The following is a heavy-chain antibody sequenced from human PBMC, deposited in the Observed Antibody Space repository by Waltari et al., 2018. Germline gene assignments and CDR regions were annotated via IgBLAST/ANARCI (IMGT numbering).Heavy chain of an antibody. CDR1: GLTFGKYA. V-gene: IGHV3-23*01. CDR2: IGGNGGET. Sequence: EVQLLVSGGGSVQPGGSLRLSCAASGLTFGKYAMTWVRQASGKGLEVVATIGGNGGETCYADSVRGRFTISRDNSRNMVFLQMNSLRDDDTAVYFCAKGGHFSAFDIWGQGTMVTVSS. CDR3: AKGGHFSAFDI. J-gene: IGHJ3*02.